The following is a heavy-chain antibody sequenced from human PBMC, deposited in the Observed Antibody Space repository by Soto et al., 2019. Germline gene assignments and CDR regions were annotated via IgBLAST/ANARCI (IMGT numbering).Heavy chain of an antibody. CDR1: GFAFSIFA. D-gene: IGHD1-26*01. CDR2: ISVGGGST. J-gene: IGHJ3*02. Sequence: PGGSLRLSCAASGFAFSIFAMSLVRQSPGKGLEWVSVISVGGGSTYYADSVKGRFTISRDNSKNTLYMQMNSLRAEDTALYYCAKLRRSGSHIHDAFDIWRQGKMVAVSS. V-gene: IGHV3-23*01. CDR3: AKLRRSGSHIHDAFDI.